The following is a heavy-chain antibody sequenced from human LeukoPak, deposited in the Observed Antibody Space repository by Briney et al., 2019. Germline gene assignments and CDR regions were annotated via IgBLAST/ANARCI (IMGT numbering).Heavy chain of an antibody. V-gene: IGHV4-38-2*02. D-gene: IGHD5-12*01. CDR3: ATIVATLYYMDV. CDR1: GYSISSGYY. J-gene: IGHJ6*03. CDR2: IYHSGST. Sequence: PSETLSLTCTVSGYSISSGYYWGWIRQPPGKGLEWIGSIYHSGSTYYNPSLKSRVTISVDTSKNQFSLKLSSVTAADTAVYYCATIVATLYYMDVWGKGTTVTVPS.